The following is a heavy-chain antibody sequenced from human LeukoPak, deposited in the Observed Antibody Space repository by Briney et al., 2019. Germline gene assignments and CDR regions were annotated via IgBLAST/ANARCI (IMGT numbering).Heavy chain of an antibody. V-gene: IGHV3-30-3*01. CDR1: GFTFSNYA. Sequence: SGGSLRLSCAASGFTFSNYAMHWVRQGPGKGLEWVAVISYDGSNKYYADSVKGRFTISRDNSKNTLYLQMNSLRAEDTAVYYCARDLLPLKDYCSGGSCYSGGPFDPWGQGTLVTVSS. D-gene: IGHD2-15*01. J-gene: IGHJ5*02. CDR3: ARDLLPLKDYCSGGSCYSGGPFDP. CDR2: ISYDGSNK.